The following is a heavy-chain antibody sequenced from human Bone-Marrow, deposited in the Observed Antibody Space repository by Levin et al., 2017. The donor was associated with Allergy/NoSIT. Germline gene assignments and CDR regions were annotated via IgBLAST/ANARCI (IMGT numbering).Heavy chain of an antibody. J-gene: IGHJ4*02. CDR2: ISGSGDTS. CDR1: GFTFSSYA. Sequence: GESLKISCAASGFTFSSYAMSWVRQAPGKGLEWVSSISGSGDTSYYADSVKGRFTISRDNSKNTLYLQMNSLRAEDTAGYYCAKGRYSETYNFDYWGQGTLVTVSS. CDR3: AKGRYSETYNFDY. D-gene: IGHD2-21*01. V-gene: IGHV3-23*01.